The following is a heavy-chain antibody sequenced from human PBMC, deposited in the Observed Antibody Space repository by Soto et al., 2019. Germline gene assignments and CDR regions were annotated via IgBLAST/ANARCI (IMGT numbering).Heavy chain of an antibody. Sequence: QVQLQESGPGLVKPSQTLSLTCTVSGGSISSGGYYWSWIRQHPGKGLEWIGYIYYSGSTYYNPSLKSRVTISVDTSKNQFSLKLSSVTAADTAVYYCARYGAVLYYDSSGYYYDRGAFDIWGKGTMVTVSS. J-gene: IGHJ3*02. CDR1: GGSISSGGYY. CDR2: IYYSGST. D-gene: IGHD3-22*01. V-gene: IGHV4-31*03. CDR3: ARYGAVLYYDSSGYYYDRGAFDI.